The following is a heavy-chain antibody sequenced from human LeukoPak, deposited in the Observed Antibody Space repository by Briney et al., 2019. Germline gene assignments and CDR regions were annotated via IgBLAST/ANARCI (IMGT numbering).Heavy chain of an antibody. V-gene: IGHV4-30-4*08. CDR3: ARGDVVWSGYQAGYYFDY. CDR1: GGSISSGDYY. J-gene: IGHJ4*02. D-gene: IGHD3-3*01. Sequence: SQILSLTCTVSGGSISSGDYYWSWIRQPPGKGLEWIGYIYYSGSTYYNPSLKSRVTISVDTSKNQFSLKLSSVTAADTAVYYCARGDVVWSGYQAGYYFDYWGQGTLVSVSS. CDR2: IYYSGST.